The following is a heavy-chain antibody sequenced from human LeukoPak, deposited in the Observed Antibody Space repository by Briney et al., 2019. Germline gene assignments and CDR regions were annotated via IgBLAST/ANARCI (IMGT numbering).Heavy chain of an antibody. CDR1: GYTFTGYY. J-gene: IGHJ6*02. CDR2: INPNSGGT. Sequence: ASVEVSCKASGYTFTGYYMHWVRQAPGQGLEWMGWINPNSGGTNYAQKFQGRVTMTRDTSISTAYMELSRLRSDDTAVYYCARGGMVNYYYGMDVWGQGTTVTVSS. CDR3: ARGGMVNYYYGMDV. V-gene: IGHV1-2*02. D-gene: IGHD2-21*01.